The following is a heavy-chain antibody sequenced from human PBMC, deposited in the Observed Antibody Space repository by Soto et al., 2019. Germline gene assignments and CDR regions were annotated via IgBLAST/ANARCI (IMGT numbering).Heavy chain of an antibody. J-gene: IGHJ4*02. V-gene: IGHV1-3*01. CDR2: INAGNGNT. CDR3: ARGERYYYDSSGYFGFDY. Sequence: QVQLVQSGAEVKKPGASVKVSCKASGYTFANYAMHWVRQAPGQRLEWMGWINAGNGNTKYSQKFQARVTITRDTSASTAYMELSSLRSEYTAVYYCARGERYYYDSSGYFGFDYWGQGTLVTVSS. CDR1: GYTFANYA. D-gene: IGHD3-22*01.